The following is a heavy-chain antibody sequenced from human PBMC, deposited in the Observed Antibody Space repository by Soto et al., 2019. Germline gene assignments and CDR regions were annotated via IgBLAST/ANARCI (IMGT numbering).Heavy chain of an antibody. CDR2: IYWDDDK. D-gene: IGHD3-9*01. Sequence: SGPTLVKPTQTLTLTCTFSGFSLSTSGVGVGWIRQPPGKALEWLALIYWDDDKRYSPSLKSRLTITKDTSKNQVVLTMTNMDPVDTATYYCAHLISPNSVSVESAGYHAALSTWYFDLWGRGTLVTVSS. J-gene: IGHJ2*01. CDR1: GFSLSTSGVG. V-gene: IGHV2-5*02. CDR3: AHLISPNSVSVESAGYHAALSTWYFDL.